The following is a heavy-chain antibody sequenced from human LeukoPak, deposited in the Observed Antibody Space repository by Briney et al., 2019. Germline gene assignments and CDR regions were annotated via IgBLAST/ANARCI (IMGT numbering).Heavy chain of an antibody. CDR2: INHSGST. Sequence: PSETLSLTCAVYGGSFSGYYWSWIRQPPGKGLEWIGEINHSGSTNYNPSLKSRVTISVDTSKNQFSLKLSSVTAADTAVYYCASSILGYCSGGGCYPHYWGQGTLVTVSS. V-gene: IGHV4-34*01. J-gene: IGHJ4*02. CDR1: GGSFSGYY. D-gene: IGHD2-15*01. CDR3: ASSILGYCSGGGCYPHY.